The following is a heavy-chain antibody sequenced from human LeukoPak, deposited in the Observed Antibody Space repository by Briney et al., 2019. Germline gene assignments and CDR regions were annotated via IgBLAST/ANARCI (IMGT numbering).Heavy chain of an antibody. CDR3: AKLSGSYFEY. Sequence: GGSLRLSCAASRFTFSSFWMSWVRQAPGKGLEWVSMIGGGGGITWYADSVKGRFTISRDNSKNTVYLQMISLRAEDTAVYYCAKLSGSYFEYWGQGTLVTVSS. D-gene: IGHD1-26*01. J-gene: IGHJ4*02. CDR2: IGGGGGIT. CDR1: RFTFSSFW. V-gene: IGHV3-23*01.